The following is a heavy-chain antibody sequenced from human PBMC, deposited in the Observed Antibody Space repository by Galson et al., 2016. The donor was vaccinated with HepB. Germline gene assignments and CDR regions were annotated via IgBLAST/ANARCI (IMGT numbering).Heavy chain of an antibody. CDR2: ISHNGSA. D-gene: IGHD3-16*01. J-gene: IGHJ4*02. CDR3: ARAAWRPTVALLITSYFDS. Sequence: SETLSLTCAVYGESFSDYFWSWIRQTPGKGLEWIGDISHNGSANYNPSLKSRVPISVDSSKKQFPLRLNSVTTADTAVYFCARAAWRPTVALLITSYFDSWGQGTLVTVSS. CDR1: GESFSDYF. V-gene: IGHV4-34*01.